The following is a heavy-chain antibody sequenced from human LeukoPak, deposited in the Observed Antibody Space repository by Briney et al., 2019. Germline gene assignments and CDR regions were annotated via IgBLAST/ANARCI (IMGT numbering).Heavy chain of an antibody. CDR2: IWYDGSNK. Sequence: GGSLRLSCAASGFTFSSYGMHWVRQAPGKGLEWVAVIWYDGSNKYYADSVKGRFTISRDNSKNTLYLQMNSLRAEDTAVYYCAKDLDIAVAGPDYWGQGTLVTVSS. CDR1: GFTFSSYG. J-gene: IGHJ4*02. CDR3: AKDLDIAVAGPDY. D-gene: IGHD6-19*01. V-gene: IGHV3-30*02.